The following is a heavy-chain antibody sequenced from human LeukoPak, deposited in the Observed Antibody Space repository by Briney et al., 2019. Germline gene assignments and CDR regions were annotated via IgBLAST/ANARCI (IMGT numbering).Heavy chain of an antibody. CDR1: GFTFSSYA. CDR3: AKRVWFGESKYYFDY. V-gene: IGHV3-23*01. J-gene: IGHJ4*02. CDR2: ISGSGGST. D-gene: IGHD3-10*01. Sequence: GASLRLSCAASGFTFSSYAMSWVRQAPGKGLEWVSAISGSGGSTYYADSVKGRFTISRDNSKNTLYLQTNSLRAEDTAVYYCAKRVWFGESKYYFDYWGQGTLVTVSS.